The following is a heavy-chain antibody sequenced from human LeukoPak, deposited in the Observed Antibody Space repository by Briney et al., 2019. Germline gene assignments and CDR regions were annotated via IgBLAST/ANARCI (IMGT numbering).Heavy chain of an antibody. V-gene: IGHV3-21*01. D-gene: IGHD3-16*01. Sequence: PGGSLRLSCAAPGFTFSTYSMNWVRQAPGKGLEWVSSISSSSSYIYYADSVTGRFTISRDNAKNSLYLQMNSLRAEDTAVYYCARALGGAKSDAFDIWGQGTMVTVSS. J-gene: IGHJ3*02. CDR3: ARALGGAKSDAFDI. CDR2: ISSSSSYI. CDR1: GFTFSTYS.